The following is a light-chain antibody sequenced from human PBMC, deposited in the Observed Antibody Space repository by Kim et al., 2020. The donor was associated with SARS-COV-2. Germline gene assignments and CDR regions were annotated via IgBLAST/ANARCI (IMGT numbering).Light chain of an antibody. CDR1: QSLVFSDGKTY. CDR2: KVA. Sequence: SISCRPSQSLVFSDGKTYLNWFHQRPGQSPRRLFYKVANRDSGVPDRFSGSGSGTDFTLKISRVEAEDVGVYYCMYGTHWPPSFTFGGGTKVDIK. J-gene: IGKJ4*01. CDR3: MYGTHWPPSFT. V-gene: IGKV2-30*01.